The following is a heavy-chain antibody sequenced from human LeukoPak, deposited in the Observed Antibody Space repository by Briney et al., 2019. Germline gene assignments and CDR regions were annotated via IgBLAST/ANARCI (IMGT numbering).Heavy chain of an antibody. J-gene: IGHJ4*02. D-gene: IGHD2-21*01. CDR2: IYSDGNT. CDR3: ARGGEHLIA. V-gene: IGHV3-66*01. CDR1: GFSARSNY. Sequence: GGSLRLSCEASGFSARSNYLTWVRQAPGKGLEWVSVIYSDGNTFYTSSVKGRFSISRETSKKTVYLQMKSLRAADTAVYYCARGGEHLIAWGQGALVTVSS.